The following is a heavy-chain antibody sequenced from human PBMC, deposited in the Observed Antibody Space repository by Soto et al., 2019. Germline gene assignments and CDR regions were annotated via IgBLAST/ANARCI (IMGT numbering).Heavy chain of an antibody. CDR2: INHSGST. CDR1: GGSFSGYY. V-gene: IGHV4-34*01. J-gene: IGHJ6*02. D-gene: IGHD6-13*01. CDR3: ARDLRIAAAGPEKYYYYGMDV. Sequence: QVQLQQWGAGLLKPSETLSLTCAVYGGSFSGYYWSWIRQPPGKGLEWIGEINHSGSTNYNPSLKSRVTISVDTSTNQFSLKLSSVTAADTAVYYCARDLRIAAAGPEKYYYYGMDVWGQGTTVTVSS.